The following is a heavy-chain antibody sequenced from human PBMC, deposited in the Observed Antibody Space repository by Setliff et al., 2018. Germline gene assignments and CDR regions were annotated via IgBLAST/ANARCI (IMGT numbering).Heavy chain of an antibody. D-gene: IGHD5-18*01. CDR2: IYYSGST. Sequence: PSETLSLTCTVSGGSISSGDYYWSWIRQPPGKGLEWIGYIYYSGSTYYNPSLKSRVTISVDTSKNLFSLKLSSVTAADTAVYYCARDRIIPLWLRRFHAFDIWGQGTMVTVSS. CDR1: GGSISSGDYY. V-gene: IGHV4-30-4*08. CDR3: ARDRIIPLWLRRFHAFDI. J-gene: IGHJ3*02.